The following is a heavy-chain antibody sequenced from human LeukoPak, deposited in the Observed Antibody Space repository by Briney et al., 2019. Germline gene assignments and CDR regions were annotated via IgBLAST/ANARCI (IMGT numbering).Heavy chain of an antibody. CDR3: ARDRSSYEYFFDH. V-gene: IGHV3-30-3*01. D-gene: IGHD5-12*01. CDR2: ISYDGSNK. CDR1: GFTFSSYA. Sequence: PGGSLRLSCAASGFTFSSYAMHWVRQAPGKGLEWVAVISYDGSNKYYADSVKGQFTISRDNSKNTLYLQMNSLRAEDTAICYCARDRSSYEYFFDHWGQGTLVTVSS. J-gene: IGHJ4*02.